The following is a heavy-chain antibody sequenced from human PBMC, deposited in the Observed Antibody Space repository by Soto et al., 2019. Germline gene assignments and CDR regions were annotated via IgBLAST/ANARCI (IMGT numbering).Heavy chain of an antibody. CDR1: GGSFSGYY. D-gene: IGHD2-2*02. J-gene: IGHJ3*02. CDR2: INHSGST. V-gene: IGHV4-34*01. CDR3: ARALIVVVPAAILAFDI. Sequence: SETLSLTCAVYGGSFSGYYWSWIRQPPGKGLEWIGEINHSGSTNYNPSLKSRVTISVDTSKNQFSLKLSSVTAADTAVYYCARALIVVVPAAILAFDIWGQGTMVTVSS.